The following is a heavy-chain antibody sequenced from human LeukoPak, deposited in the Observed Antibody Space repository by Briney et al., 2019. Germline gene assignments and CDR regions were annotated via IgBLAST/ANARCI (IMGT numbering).Heavy chain of an antibody. J-gene: IGHJ3*02. D-gene: IGHD3-22*01. CDR3: ARGGRSQGIVVVINHPNAFDI. CDR1: GYTFTGYY. CDR2: INPNSGGT. Sequence: ASVKVSCKASGYTFTGYYMHWVRQAPGQGLECMGWINPNSGGTNYAQKFQGRVTMTRDTSISTAYMELSRLRSDDTAVYYCARGGRSQGIVVVINHPNAFDIWGQGTMVTVSS. V-gene: IGHV1-2*02.